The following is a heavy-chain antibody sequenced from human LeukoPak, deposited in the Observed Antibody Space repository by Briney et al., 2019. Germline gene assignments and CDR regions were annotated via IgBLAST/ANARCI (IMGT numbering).Heavy chain of an antibody. CDR1: GYTFTGYY. CDR3: VRDLSGQDDY. V-gene: IGHV1-2*02. J-gene: IGHJ4*02. CDR2: IHPNSGGT. D-gene: IGHD6-19*01. Sequence: ASLKVSCKASGYTFTGYYIHWVRQAPGQGLEWMGWIHPNSGGTNCAQKFQDRITMTRDTSISTAYMELSRLRSDDTAVYHCVRDLSGQDDYWGQGTLVTVSS.